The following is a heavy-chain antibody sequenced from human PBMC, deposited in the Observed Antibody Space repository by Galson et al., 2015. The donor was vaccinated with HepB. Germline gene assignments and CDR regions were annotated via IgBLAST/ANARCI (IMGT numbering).Heavy chain of an antibody. CDR3: ARGTGGAYYDSSGYSSYYYYYGMDV. D-gene: IGHD3-22*01. J-gene: IGHJ6*02. Sequence: SLRLSCAASGFTFSSYSMNWVRQAPGKGLEWVSSISSSSSYIYYADSVKGRFTISRDNAKNSLYLQMNSLRAEDTAVYYCARGTGGAYYDSSGYSSYYYYYGMDVWGQGTTVTVSS. CDR2: ISSSSSYI. V-gene: IGHV3-21*01. CDR1: GFTFSSYS.